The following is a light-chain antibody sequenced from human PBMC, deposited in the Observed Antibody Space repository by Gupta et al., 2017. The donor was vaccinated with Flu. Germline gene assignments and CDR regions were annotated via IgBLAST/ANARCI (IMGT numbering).Light chain of an antibody. J-gene: IGLJ3*02. CDR1: SGSIASNY. V-gene: IGLV6-57*01. CDR3: QSYEV. Sequence: NFMLTQPHSVSESPGKRVTISCTRSSGSIASNYVQWYQQRPGTSPTTVIYEDNQRPSGVPDRFSGSIDSSSNSASLTISGLKTEDDADYYCQSYEVFGGGTKLTVL. CDR2: EDN.